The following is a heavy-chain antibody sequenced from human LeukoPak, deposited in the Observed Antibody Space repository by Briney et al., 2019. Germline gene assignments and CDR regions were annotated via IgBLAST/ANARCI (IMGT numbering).Heavy chain of an antibody. Sequence: ASVKVSCKVSGYTLTELSMHWVRQAPGKGLEWMGGFDPEDGETIYAQKFQGRFTMTTDTSTTTAYMELRSLRSDDTAVYYCARGGKYYYDSSGSFYYYYMDVWGKGTTVTISS. J-gene: IGHJ6*03. V-gene: IGHV1-24*01. D-gene: IGHD3-22*01. CDR1: GYTLTELS. CDR3: ARGGKYYYDSSGSFYYYYMDV. CDR2: FDPEDGET.